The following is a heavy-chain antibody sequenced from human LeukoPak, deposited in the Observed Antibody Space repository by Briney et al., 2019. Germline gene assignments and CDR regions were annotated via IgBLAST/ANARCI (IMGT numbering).Heavy chain of an antibody. D-gene: IGHD3-10*01. CDR2: IYSAGRT. Sequence: PGGSLRLSCAASGFTVSNNYMSWVRQAPGKGLEWVSVIYSAGRTYYADSVKGRFTISRGNSKNTLYLQMNSLRAEDTAVYYCAKVGGSGTYYDHWGQGTLVTVSS. V-gene: IGHV3-53*01. J-gene: IGHJ4*02. CDR1: GFTVSNNY. CDR3: AKVGGSGTYYDH.